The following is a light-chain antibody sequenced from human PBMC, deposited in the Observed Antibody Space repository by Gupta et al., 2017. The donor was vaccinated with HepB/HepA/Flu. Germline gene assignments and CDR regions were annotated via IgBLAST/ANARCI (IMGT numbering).Light chain of an antibody. Sequence: TQSPATLSLFPGQSTTLSCRSSEHVNHTLGWYHQRPFQAPRFLIYDASVRATGVPTRFSRSRFGTDFTLTIARLDSEDVGVYYFQHRLGWPITFGGGTTVEI. V-gene: IGKV3-11*01. CDR2: DAS. J-gene: IGKJ4*01. CDR3: QHRLGWPIT. CDR1: EHVNHT.